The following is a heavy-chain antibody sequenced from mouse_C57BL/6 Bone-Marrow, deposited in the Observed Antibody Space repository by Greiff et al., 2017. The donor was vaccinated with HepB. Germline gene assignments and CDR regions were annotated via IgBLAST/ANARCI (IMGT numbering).Heavy chain of an antibody. V-gene: IGHV7-1*01. Sequence: EVNVVESGGGLVQSGRSLRLSCATSGFTFSDFYMEWVRQAPGKGLEWIAASRNKANDYTTEYSASVKGRFIVSRDTSQSILYLQMNALRAEDTAIYYCARDAEGYYYYFDYWGQGTTLTVSS. J-gene: IGHJ2*01. CDR3: ARDAEGYYYYFDY. CDR1: GFTFSDFY. D-gene: IGHD2-12*01. CDR2: SRNKANDYTT.